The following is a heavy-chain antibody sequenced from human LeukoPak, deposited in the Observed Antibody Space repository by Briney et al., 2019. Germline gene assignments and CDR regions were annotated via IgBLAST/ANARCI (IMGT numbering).Heavy chain of an antibody. V-gene: IGHV3-66*01. CDR3: ARLVSSGWSGVDY. CDR1: GFTVSSNY. CDR2: IYSGGST. J-gene: IGHJ4*02. D-gene: IGHD6-19*01. Sequence: GGSLRLSCAASGFTVSSNYMSWVRQAPGKGLEWVSVIYSGGSTYYADSVKGRFTISRDNSKNTLYLQMNSLRAEDTAVYYCARLVSSGWSGVDYWGQGTLVTVSS.